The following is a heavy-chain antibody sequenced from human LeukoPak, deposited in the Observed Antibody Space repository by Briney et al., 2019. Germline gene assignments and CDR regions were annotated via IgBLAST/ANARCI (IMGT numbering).Heavy chain of an antibody. CDR3: ARGFRSRWFGELSDATVVLDP. J-gene: IGHJ5*02. V-gene: IGHV1-2*02. D-gene: IGHD3-10*01. Sequence: VASVKVSCKASGYTFTGYYMHWVRQAPGQGLEWMGWINPNSGGTNYAQKFQGRVTMTRDTSISTAYMELSRLRSDDTAVYYCARGFRSRWFGELSDATVVLDPWGQGTLVTVSS. CDR2: INPNSGGT. CDR1: GYTFTGYY.